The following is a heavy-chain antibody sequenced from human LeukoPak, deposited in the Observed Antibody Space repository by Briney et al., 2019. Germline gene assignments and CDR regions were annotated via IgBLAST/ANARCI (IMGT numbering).Heavy chain of an antibody. Sequence: GGSLRLSCAASGFTFDDYAMHWVRQAPGKGLEWVSGISWNSGSIGYADSVKGRFTISRDNAKNSLYLQMNSLRAEDTAVYYCARSTDIVATIYYWGQGTLVTVSS. D-gene: IGHD5-12*01. CDR3: ARSTDIVATIYY. J-gene: IGHJ4*02. CDR1: GFTFDDYA. V-gene: IGHV3-9*01. CDR2: ISWNSGSI.